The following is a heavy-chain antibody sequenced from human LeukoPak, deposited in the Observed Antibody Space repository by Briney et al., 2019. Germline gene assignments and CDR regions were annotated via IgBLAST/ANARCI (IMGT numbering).Heavy chain of an antibody. D-gene: IGHD4-17*01. CDR3: ARLATTVTTSGIDY. J-gene: IGHJ4*02. V-gene: IGHV3-23*01. CDR2: ISGGRGNT. CDR1: GFTFSSYA. Sequence: PGGSLRLXCAVSGFTFSSYAMTWVRQVPGKELEWVSAISGGRGNTYSADAVKGRFTISRDNSKSTLYLQMNSLTAEDTAVYYCARLATTVTTSGIDYWGQGTLVTVSS.